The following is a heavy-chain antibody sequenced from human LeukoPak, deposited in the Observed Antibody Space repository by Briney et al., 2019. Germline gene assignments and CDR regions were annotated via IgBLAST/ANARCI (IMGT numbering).Heavy chain of an antibody. CDR2: ISAYNGNT. J-gene: IGHJ4*02. CDR3: ARAPGVQDIAAPDY. Sequence: ASVKVSCKASGYIFTSYGISWVRQAPGQGLEWMGWISAYNGNTNYAQKFQGRVTMTRDTSTSTVYMELSSLRSEDTAAYYCARAPGVQDIAAPDYWGQGTLVTVSS. D-gene: IGHD6-13*01. V-gene: IGHV1-18*01. CDR1: GYIFTSYG.